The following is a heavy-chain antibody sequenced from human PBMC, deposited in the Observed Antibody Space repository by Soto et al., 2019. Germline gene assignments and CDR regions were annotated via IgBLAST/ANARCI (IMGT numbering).Heavy chain of an antibody. CDR2: ISGSGGST. Sequence: PGGSLRLSCAASGFTLSSYAMSWVRQAPGKGLEWVSAISGSGGSTYYADSVKGRFTISRDNPKNTLYLQMNSLRAEDTAVYYCATYSGTYYYDSSGYYYGPYYYGMDVWGQGTTVTVSS. D-gene: IGHD3-22*01. CDR3: ATYSGTYYYDSSGYYYGPYYYGMDV. J-gene: IGHJ6*02. V-gene: IGHV3-23*01. CDR1: GFTLSSYA.